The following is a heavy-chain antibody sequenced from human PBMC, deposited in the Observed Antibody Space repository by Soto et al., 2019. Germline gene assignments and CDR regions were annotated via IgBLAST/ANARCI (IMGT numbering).Heavy chain of an antibody. Sequence: LRLSCAASGLTFSSYEMNWVRQAPGKGLEWVSYISSSGSTIYYADSVKGRFTISRDNAKNSLYLQMNSLRAEDTAVYYCARELVVVVAATPYYYGMDVWGQGTTVTVSS. CDR3: ARELVVVVAATPYYYGMDV. D-gene: IGHD2-15*01. J-gene: IGHJ6*02. CDR2: ISSSGSTI. V-gene: IGHV3-48*03. CDR1: GLTFSSYE.